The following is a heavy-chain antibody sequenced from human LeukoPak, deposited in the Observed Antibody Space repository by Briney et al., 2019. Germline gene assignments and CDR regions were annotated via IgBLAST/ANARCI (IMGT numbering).Heavy chain of an antibody. J-gene: IGHJ4*02. CDR3: AKPPEVGATVAYFDY. V-gene: IGHV3-48*03. CDR1: GFTLSRYE. CDR2: ISSSGTTI. Sequence: GGSLRLSCAASGFTLSRYEMNWVRQAPGKGLEWVSYISSSGTTIYYADSVKGRFTISRDNAKNTLYLQMSSLRAEDTAVYYCAKPPEVGATVAYFDYWGQGTLVTVSS. D-gene: IGHD1-26*01.